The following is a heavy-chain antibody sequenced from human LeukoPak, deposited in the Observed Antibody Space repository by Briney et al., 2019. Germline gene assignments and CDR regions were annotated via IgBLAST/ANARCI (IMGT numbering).Heavy chain of an antibody. CDR3: ARAPRLVQGTLDY. Sequence: SGTLSLTCTVSGGSISSGGYYWSWIRQHPGKGLEWIGYIYYSGSTYYNPSLKSRVTISVDTSKNQFSLKLSSVTAADTAVYYCARAPRLVQGTLDYWGQGTLVTVSS. CDR2: IYYSGST. J-gene: IGHJ4*02. V-gene: IGHV4-31*03. CDR1: GGSISSGGYY. D-gene: IGHD6-19*01.